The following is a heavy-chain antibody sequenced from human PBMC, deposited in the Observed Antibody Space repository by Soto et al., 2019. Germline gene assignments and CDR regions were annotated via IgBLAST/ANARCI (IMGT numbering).Heavy chain of an antibody. V-gene: IGHV3-21*06. CDR2: ISSTTNYI. CDR1: GFTFTRYS. CDR3: ARESEDLTSNFDY. Sequence: EVQLVESGGGLVKPGGPLRLSCAASGFTFTRYSMNWVRQAPGKGLEWGSSISSTTNYIYYGDSMKGRFTISRDNAKNSLYLEMNSLRAEDTAVYYCARESEDLTSNFDYWGQGTLVTVSS. J-gene: IGHJ4*02.